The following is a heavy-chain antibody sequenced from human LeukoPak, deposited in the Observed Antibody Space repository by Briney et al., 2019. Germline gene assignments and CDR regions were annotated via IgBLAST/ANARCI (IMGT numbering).Heavy chain of an antibody. CDR3: VQTTGWPGFDY. CDR2: IYNGVPT. J-gene: IGHJ4*02. CDR1: GAPISRFY. V-gene: IGHV4-4*09. D-gene: IGHD6-19*01. Sequence: SETLSLTCTASGAPISRFYWNWVRQPPGKGLEWIGNIYNGVPTFFNPSLKSRVTLSVDTSMTQFSLQLASVTAADTAVYYCVQTTGWPGFDYWGQGILVTVSS.